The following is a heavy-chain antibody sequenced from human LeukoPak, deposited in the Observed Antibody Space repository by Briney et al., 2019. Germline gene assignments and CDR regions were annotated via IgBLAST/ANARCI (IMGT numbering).Heavy chain of an antibody. CDR3: ARIFRAESGAMTGYYNGGFDY. J-gene: IGHJ4*02. Sequence: SGSTYYNPSLKSRVTISVDKSKNQFSLKLSSVTAADTAVYYCARIFRAESGAMTGYYNGGFDYWGQGALVSVSS. CDR2: SGST. D-gene: IGHD3-9*01. V-gene: IGHV4-39*07.